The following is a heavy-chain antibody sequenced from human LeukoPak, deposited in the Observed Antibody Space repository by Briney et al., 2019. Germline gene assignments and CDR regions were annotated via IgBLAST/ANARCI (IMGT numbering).Heavy chain of an antibody. D-gene: IGHD1-1*01. CDR3: ARVKYNWNDIFENWFDP. J-gene: IGHJ5*02. Sequence: ASVKASCKASGYTFTTYAIHWVRRAPGQRLEWMGWINTGNGNTKYSQKFQGRVTITRDTSASTAYMELSSLRSEDTAVYYCARVKYNWNDIFENWFDPWGQGTLVTVSS. CDR1: GYTFTTYA. CDR2: INTGNGNT. V-gene: IGHV1-3*04.